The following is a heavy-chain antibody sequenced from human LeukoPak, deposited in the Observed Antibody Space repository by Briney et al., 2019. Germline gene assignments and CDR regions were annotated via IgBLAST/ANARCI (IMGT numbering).Heavy chain of an antibody. CDR3: ARDYYGSGSFLDY. CDR2: FYYSGST. CDR1: GGSISSYY. V-gene: IGHV4-59*01. Sequence: SETLSLTCTVSGGSISSYYWSWIRQPPGKGLEWIGYFYYSGSTDYNPSLKSRVTMSVDTSKNQFSLKLSSVTAADTAVYYCARDYYGSGSFLDYWGQGTLVTVSS. D-gene: IGHD3-10*01. J-gene: IGHJ4*02.